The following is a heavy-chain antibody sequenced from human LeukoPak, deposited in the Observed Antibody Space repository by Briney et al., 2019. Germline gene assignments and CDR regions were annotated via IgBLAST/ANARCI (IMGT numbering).Heavy chain of an antibody. V-gene: IGHV7-4-1*02. Sequence: ASVKVSCKASGYTFTNYAMNWVRQAPGQGLEWMGWIDTNSGNPTYAQGFTGRFLFSLDTSVSTSYLHIINLKTEDTAVYYCARHSVAGLNPPLWGQGTMVTVSS. CDR1: GYTFTNYA. CDR3: ARHSVAGLNPPL. CDR2: IDTNSGNP. J-gene: IGHJ3*01. D-gene: IGHD6-19*01.